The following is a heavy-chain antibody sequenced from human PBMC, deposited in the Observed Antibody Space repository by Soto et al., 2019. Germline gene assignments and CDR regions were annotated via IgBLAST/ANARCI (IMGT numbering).Heavy chain of an antibody. CDR3: AKIGYYYDSSGYFDY. CDR2: ISGSGGST. CDR1: GFTFSSYA. D-gene: IGHD3-22*01. V-gene: IGHV3-23*01. J-gene: IGHJ4*02. Sequence: GGSLRLSCAASGFTFSSYAMSWVRQAPGKGLEWVSAISGSGGSTYYADSVKGRFTISRDNSKNTLYLQMNSLRAEDTAVYYCAKIGYYYDSSGYFDYWGQGTLVTVSS.